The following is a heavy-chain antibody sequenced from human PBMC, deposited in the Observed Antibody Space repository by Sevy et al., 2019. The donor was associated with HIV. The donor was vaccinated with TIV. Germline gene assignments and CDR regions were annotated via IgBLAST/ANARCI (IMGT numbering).Heavy chain of an antibody. CDR2: VGPAGDQ. J-gene: IGHJ6*02. CDR3: ARSGGYSDYGMDV. CDR1: GFTFSSYD. Sequence: GRSLRLSCVAAGFTFSSYDMHWVRQVTGKGLEWISGVGPAGDQFYPGSVKGRFTISRENAKNSFYVQMNNLGAGDTAVYYCARSGGYSDYGMDVWGQGTTVTVSS. D-gene: IGHD5-12*01. V-gene: IGHV3-13*05.